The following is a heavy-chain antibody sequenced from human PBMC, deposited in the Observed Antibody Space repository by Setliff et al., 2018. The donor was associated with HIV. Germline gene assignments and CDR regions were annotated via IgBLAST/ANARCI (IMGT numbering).Heavy chain of an antibody. CDR2: ISDSGGNT. D-gene: IGHD6-19*01. CDR1: GFTFDDYP. Sequence: PGGSLRLSCATSGFTFDDYPMSWFHQAPGKGLEWVSVISDSGGNTYHADSVQGRFTMSRDNSKNTLYLHMTGLRADDTAIYYCAKDLGTYSSGRALDSWGQGALVTVSS. CDR3: AKDLGTYSSGRALDS. V-gene: IGHV3-23*01. J-gene: IGHJ4*02.